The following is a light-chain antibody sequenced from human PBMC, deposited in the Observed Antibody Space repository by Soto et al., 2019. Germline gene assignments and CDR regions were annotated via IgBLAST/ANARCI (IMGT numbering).Light chain of an antibody. CDR3: CSYAGSSTFVYV. J-gene: IGLJ1*01. V-gene: IGLV2-23*03. Sequence: QSALTQPDSVSGSPGQSITISCTGTSSDVGSYNLVSWYQQHPGKAPKLMIYEGSKRPSGVSNRFSGSKSGNTASLTISGLQAEDEADYYCCSYAGSSTFVYVFGTGTKVTVL. CDR1: SSDVGSYNL. CDR2: EGS.